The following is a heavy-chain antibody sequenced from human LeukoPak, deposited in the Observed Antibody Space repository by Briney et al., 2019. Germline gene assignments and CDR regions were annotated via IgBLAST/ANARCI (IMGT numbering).Heavy chain of an antibody. J-gene: IGHJ4*02. CDR2: ISAYNGNT. D-gene: IGHD2-2*01. Sequence: ASVKVSCKASGYTLTSYGISWVRQAPGQGLEWMGWISAYNGNTNYAQKLQGRVTMTTDTSTSTAYMELRSLRSDDTAVYYCARDQGEVSIVVVPAADYWGQGTLVTVSS. CDR1: GYTLTSYG. V-gene: IGHV1-18*01. CDR3: ARDQGEVSIVVVPAADY.